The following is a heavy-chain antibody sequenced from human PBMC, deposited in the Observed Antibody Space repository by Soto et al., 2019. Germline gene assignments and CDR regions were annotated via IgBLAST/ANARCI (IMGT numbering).Heavy chain of an antibody. CDR3: AKDGSNWNSEVYFDY. CDR1: GFTFSSYA. CDR2: ISGSGGST. J-gene: IGHJ4*02. V-gene: IGHV3-23*01. Sequence: PGGSLRLSCAASGFTFSSYAMSWVRQAPGKGLEWVSAISGSGGSTYYADSVKGRFTIPRDNSKNTLYLQMNSLRAEDTAVYYCAKDGSNWNSEVYFDYWGPGTLVTVSS. D-gene: IGHD1-1*01.